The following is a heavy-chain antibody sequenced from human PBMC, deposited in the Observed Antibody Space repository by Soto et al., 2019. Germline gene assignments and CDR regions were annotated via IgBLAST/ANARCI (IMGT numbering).Heavy chain of an antibody. Sequence: QLQLQESGSGLVKPSQTLSLTCAVSGGSISSGGYSWSWSRQPPGKGLEWIGYIYHSGSTSYNPSLKSRVTISVDRSKNQFSLKLSSVTAADTAVYYCARGGYSGYDYLYYYGMDVWGQGTTVTVSS. V-gene: IGHV4-30-2*01. CDR2: IYHSGST. J-gene: IGHJ6*02. D-gene: IGHD5-12*01. CDR1: GGSISSGGYS. CDR3: ARGGYSGYDYLYYYGMDV.